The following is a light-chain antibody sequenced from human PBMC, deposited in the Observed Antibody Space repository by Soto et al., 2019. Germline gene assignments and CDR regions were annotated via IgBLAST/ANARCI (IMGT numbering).Light chain of an antibody. CDR2: DVS. J-gene: IGLJ2*01. Sequence: QSALTQPASVSGSPGQSITISCTGSSSDVGGYNYVSWYQQHPGKAPKLMIYDVSNRPSGVSNRFSASKSGNTASLTISGLQAEDEADYYCSSYTRSSTLDVVFGGGTKLTVL. CDR1: SSDVGGYNY. V-gene: IGLV2-14*01. CDR3: SSYTRSSTLDVV.